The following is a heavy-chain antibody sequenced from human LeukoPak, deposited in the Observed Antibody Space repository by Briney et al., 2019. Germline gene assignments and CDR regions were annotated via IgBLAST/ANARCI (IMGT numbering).Heavy chain of an antibody. CDR2: IKQDGSEK. CDR3: ARKGGATTYGYYYYYMDV. Sequence: GVLRLSCAASGFSFRIYWMSWVRQAPGKGLEWVANIKQDGSEKYYVDSVKGRFTISRDNAKSSLYLQMNSLRAEDTAVYYCARKGGATTYGYYYYYMDVWGKGTTVTISS. CDR1: GFSFRIYW. V-gene: IGHV3-7*01. J-gene: IGHJ6*03. D-gene: IGHD1-26*01.